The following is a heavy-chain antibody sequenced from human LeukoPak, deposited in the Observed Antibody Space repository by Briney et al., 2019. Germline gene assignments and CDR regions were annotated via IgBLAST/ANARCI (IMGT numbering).Heavy chain of an antibody. V-gene: IGHV1-3*01. CDR1: GYTFTSYA. J-gene: IGHJ4*02. CDR2: INAGNGNT. CDR3: ARVGFRKIVVVVTADYYFGY. D-gene: IGHD3-22*01. Sequence: ASVKVSCKASGYTFTSYAMHWVRQAPGQRLEWMGWINAGNGNTKYSQKFQGRVTITRDTSASTAYMELSSLRSEDTAVYYCARVGFRKIVVVVTADYYFGYWGQGTLVTVSS.